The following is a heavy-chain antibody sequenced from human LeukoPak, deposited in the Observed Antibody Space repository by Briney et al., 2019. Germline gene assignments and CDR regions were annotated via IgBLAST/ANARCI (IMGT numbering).Heavy chain of an antibody. CDR3: ARGGGYSSSWYPFDY. D-gene: IGHD6-13*01. V-gene: IGHV4-34*01. CDR2: INPRGGT. Sequence: SETLSLTCAVYGGSFSDYYWNWIRQPPEKGLEWIGEINPRGGTNYNPSLKSRVTISVDTSKNQFSLKLSSVTAADTAVYYCARGGGYSSSWYPFDYWGQGTLVTVSS. CDR1: GGSFSDYY. J-gene: IGHJ4*02.